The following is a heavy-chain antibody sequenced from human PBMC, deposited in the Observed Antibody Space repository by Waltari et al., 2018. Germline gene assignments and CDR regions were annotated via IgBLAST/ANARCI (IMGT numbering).Heavy chain of an antibody. CDR2: ISHSGDT. V-gene: IGHV4-31*02. CDR1: GFSLSSGSYY. CDR3: AGRGAKMFSI. D-gene: IGHD3-3*02. Sequence: QVQLQESSPGLVQPSQTLSLTCSVSGFSLSSGSYYWSWIRQHPGKGLEWIGYISHSGDTDYSPSLRSRLTLSVDTSKNQFSLKLNSVTAADTGVYFCAGRGAKMFSIWGRGTLVTVSS. J-gene: IGHJ4*02.